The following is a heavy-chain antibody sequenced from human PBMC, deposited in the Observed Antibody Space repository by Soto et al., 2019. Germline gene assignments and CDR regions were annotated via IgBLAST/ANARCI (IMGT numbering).Heavy chain of an antibody. J-gene: IGHJ6*02. D-gene: IGHD1-1*01. V-gene: IGHV1-8*01. CDR1: GYTFTSYD. Sequence: QVQLVQSGAEVKKPGASVKVSCKASGYTFTSYDINWVRQATGQGLEWMGWMNPNSGNTGFAQKFRGRVTMTRNTSISTAYMELSSLRSEDTAVYYCARERTGPTSMDVWGQGTTVTVSS. CDR2: MNPNSGNT. CDR3: ARERTGPTSMDV.